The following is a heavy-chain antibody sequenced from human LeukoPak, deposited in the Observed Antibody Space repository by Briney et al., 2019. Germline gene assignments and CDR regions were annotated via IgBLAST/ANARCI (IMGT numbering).Heavy chain of an antibody. CDR3: AKDAQVVPAAINYFDY. V-gene: IGHV3-23*01. D-gene: IGHD2-2*02. Sequence: GGSLRLSCAASGFTFSSYAMSWVRQAPGKGLEWVSAISGSGGSTYYADSVKGRFTISRDNSKNTLYLQMNSLRAEDTAVYYCAKDAQVVPAAINYFDYWGQGTLVTVSS. CDR1: GFTFSSYA. CDR2: ISGSGGST. J-gene: IGHJ4*02.